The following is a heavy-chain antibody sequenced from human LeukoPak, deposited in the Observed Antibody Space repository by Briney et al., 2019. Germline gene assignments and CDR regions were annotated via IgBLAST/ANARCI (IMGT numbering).Heavy chain of an antibody. V-gene: IGHV3-23*01. CDR1: GFTFSSYA. CDR2: VSDSGGRT. Sequence: PGGSLRLSCAASGFTFSSYALSWVRQAPGKGLEWVAAVSDSGGRTYYADSVRGRFTISRDNSENTLYLQMNSLRADDTAVYYCAKVWATMIVVVYDAFDIWGQGTMVTVSS. J-gene: IGHJ3*02. CDR3: AKVWATMIVVVYDAFDI. D-gene: IGHD3-22*01.